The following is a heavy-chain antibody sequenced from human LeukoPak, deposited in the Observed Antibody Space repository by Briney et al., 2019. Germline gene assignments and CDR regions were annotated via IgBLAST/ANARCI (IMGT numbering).Heavy chain of an antibody. Sequence: SETLSLTCTVSGGSISSSSYYWGWIRQPPGKGLEWIGSIYYSGSTYYNPSLKSRVTISVDTSKNQFSLKLSSVTAADTAIYYCARDFSSSSTVYYYYYMDVWGKGTTVTISS. D-gene: IGHD6-6*01. V-gene: IGHV4-39*07. CDR1: GGSISSSSYY. CDR3: ARDFSSSSTVYYYYYMDV. J-gene: IGHJ6*03. CDR2: IYYSGST.